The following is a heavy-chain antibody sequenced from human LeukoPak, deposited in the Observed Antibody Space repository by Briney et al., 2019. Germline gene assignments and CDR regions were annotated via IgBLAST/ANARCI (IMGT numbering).Heavy chain of an antibody. CDR2: MNPNSGNT. CDR3: ARGCGVWDWWSLVYCCGMDV. Sequence: ASVKVSCKASGYTFTSYDINWVRQATAQALEWMGCMNPNSGNTGYAQKFQGRVTMTRNNAIGTAYMGLSSLRSEDTAVYYCARGCGVWDWWSLVYCCGMDVWGQGTTVTVSS. CDR1: GYTFTSYD. V-gene: IGHV1-8*01. D-gene: IGHD2-15*01. J-gene: IGHJ6*02.